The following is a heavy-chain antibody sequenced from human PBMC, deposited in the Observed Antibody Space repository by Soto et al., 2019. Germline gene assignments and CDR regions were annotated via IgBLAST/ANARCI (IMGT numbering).Heavy chain of an antibody. J-gene: IGHJ6*02. D-gene: IGHD2-2*02. CDR2: IVVGSGNT. V-gene: IGHV1-58*01. CDR3: AAWGNVVVPAALPPGYYYYYGMDV. CDR1: GFTFTSSA. Sequence: SVKVSCKASGFTFTSSAVQWVRQARGQRLEWIGWIVVGSGNTNYAQKFQERVTITRDMSTSTAYMELSSLRSEDTAVYYCAAWGNVVVPAALPPGYYYYYGMDVWGQGTTVTVSS.